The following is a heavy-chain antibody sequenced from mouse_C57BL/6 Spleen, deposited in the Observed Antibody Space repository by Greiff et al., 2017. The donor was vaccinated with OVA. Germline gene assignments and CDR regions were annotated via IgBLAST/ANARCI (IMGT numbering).Heavy chain of an antibody. CDR1: GFTFTDYY. Sequence: EVKLMESGGGLVQPGGSLSLSCAASGFTFTDYYMSWVRQPPGKALEWLGFIRNKANGYTTEYSASVKGRFTISRDNSQSILYLQMNALRAEDSATYYCARLPLGYAMDYWGQGTSVTVSS. D-gene: IGHD4-1*01. CDR2: IRNKANGYTT. J-gene: IGHJ4*01. CDR3: ARLPLGYAMDY. V-gene: IGHV7-3*01.